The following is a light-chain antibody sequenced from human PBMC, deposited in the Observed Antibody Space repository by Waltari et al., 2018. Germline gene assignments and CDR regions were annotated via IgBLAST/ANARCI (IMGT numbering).Light chain of an antibody. V-gene: IGKV4-1*01. J-gene: IGKJ1*01. Sequence: DIVMTQSPDSLAVSLGGRATINCKASPSVLYSSDNKNYLAWYQQKLGQPPKLLIFWASTRESGVPDRFSGSGSGTDFTLTISSLQAEDVAVYYCQQYFSIPQTFGQGTKVEIK. CDR2: WAS. CDR3: QQYFSIPQT. CDR1: PSVLYSSDNKNY.